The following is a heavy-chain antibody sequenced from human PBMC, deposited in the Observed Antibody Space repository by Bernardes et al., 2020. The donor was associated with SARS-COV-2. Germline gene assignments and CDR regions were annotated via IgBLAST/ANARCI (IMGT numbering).Heavy chain of an antibody. J-gene: IGHJ4*02. CDR1: GYSFPRFA. Sequence: SVPVSRMASGYSFPRFARNWVRQAPAQGLEGMGWINTKTGKSTYAQCLTGRFVFTLDTSVSTAYLQISSLTAEDTAVYYCARDNDGGSGRMGYWGQGTLVTVSS. CDR2: INTKTGKS. D-gene: IGHD6-19*01. CDR3: ARDNDGGSGRMGY. V-gene: IGHV7-4-1*02.